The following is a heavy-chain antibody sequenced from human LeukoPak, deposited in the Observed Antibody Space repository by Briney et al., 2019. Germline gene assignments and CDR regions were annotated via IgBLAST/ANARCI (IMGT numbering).Heavy chain of an antibody. CDR3: VRGASSIAALNPFWYFDL. Sequence: ASVKVSCKASGGTFNNYAISWVRQAPGQGLEWMGIINPSGGSTSYAQKFRGRVTMTRDTSTNTVYMELSSLRSEDTAVFYCVRGASSIAALNPFWYFDLWGRGTLVTVSS. CDR1: GGTFNNYA. D-gene: IGHD6-6*01. J-gene: IGHJ2*01. V-gene: IGHV1-46*02. CDR2: INPSGGST.